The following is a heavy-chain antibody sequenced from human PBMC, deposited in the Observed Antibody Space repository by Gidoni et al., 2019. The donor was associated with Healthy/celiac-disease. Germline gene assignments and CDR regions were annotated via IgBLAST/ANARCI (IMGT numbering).Heavy chain of an antibody. CDR1: GFPFSSYA. Sequence: EVQLVESGGGLVQPGGSLRLSCAASGFPFSSYAMSWVRQAPGKGLEWVSAISGSGGSTYYADSVKGRFTISRDNSKNTLYLQMNSLRAEDTAVYYCAKDQAMAAQAGRAFDIWGQGTMVTVSS. CDR2: ISGSGGST. J-gene: IGHJ3*02. CDR3: AKDQAMAAQAGRAFDI. V-gene: IGHV3-23*04. D-gene: IGHD2-8*01.